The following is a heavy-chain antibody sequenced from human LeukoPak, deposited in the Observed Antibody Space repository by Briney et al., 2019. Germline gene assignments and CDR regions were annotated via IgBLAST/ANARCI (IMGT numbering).Heavy chain of an antibody. D-gene: IGHD3-3*01. CDR2: IYYSGST. V-gene: IGHV4-59*11. CDR1: GGSISSHY. J-gene: IGHJ6*03. Sequence: SETLSLTCTVCGGSISSHYWSWIRRPPGKGLECVVYIYYSGSTNYNPSLKSRVTISVDTSKNQFSLKLSSVTAADTAVYYCVSLGPTIFGVVASYMDVWGKGTTVTVS. CDR3: VSLGPTIFGVVASYMDV.